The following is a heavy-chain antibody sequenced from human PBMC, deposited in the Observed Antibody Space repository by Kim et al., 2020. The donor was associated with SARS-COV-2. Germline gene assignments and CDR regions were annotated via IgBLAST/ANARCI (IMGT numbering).Heavy chain of an antibody. CDR2: ISDSGDNT. CDR3: AKDDDWGSYYYYGMDV. CDR1: GFTFSTYA. D-gene: IGHD3-16*01. J-gene: IGHJ6*02. V-gene: IGHV3-23*01. Sequence: GGSLRLSCAPSGFTFSTYAMSWVRQATGKGLEWVSSISDSGDNTYYSDSVKGRFIISRNNSENTLYLQMSRLRAGDTAVYFCAKDDDWGSYYYYGMDVWGQGTTVSVSS.